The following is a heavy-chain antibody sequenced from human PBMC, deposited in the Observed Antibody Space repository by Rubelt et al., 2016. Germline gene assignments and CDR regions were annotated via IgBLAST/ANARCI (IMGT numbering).Heavy chain of an antibody. CDR2: FDPEDGET. Sequence: QVQLVQSGAEVKKPGASVTVSCKVSGYTLTELSMHWVRQAPGKGLEWMGRFDPEDGETIYAQKFQGKVTMTEDTSTDTAYMEQSRLGSENAVVNDCATGIVVVPANVPSREYWGQGTQITVSS. J-gene: IGHJ4*02. D-gene: IGHD2-2*01. V-gene: IGHV1-24*01. CDR1: GYTLTELS. CDR3: ATGIVVVPANVPSREY.